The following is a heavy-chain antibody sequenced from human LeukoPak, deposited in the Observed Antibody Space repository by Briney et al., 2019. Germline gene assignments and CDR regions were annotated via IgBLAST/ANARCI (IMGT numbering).Heavy chain of an antibody. D-gene: IGHD2-2*01. J-gene: IGHJ4*02. CDR2: IYYSGST. CDR1: GGSISSSSYY. V-gene: IGHV4-39*01. Sequence: SETLSLTCTVSGGSISSSSYYWGWIRQPPGKGLEWIGSIYYSGSTYYNPSLKSRVTISVDTSKNQFSLKLSSVTAADTAVYYCARSSSIYGPPGYWGQGTLVTVSS. CDR3: ARSSSIYGPPGY.